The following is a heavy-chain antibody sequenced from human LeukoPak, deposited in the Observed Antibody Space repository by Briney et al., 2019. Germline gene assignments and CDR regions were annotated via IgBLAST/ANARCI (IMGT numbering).Heavy chain of an antibody. CDR3: TTWGSYRYTVVSDY. CDR1: GFTVGDYA. CDR2: IRSKAYGGTT. J-gene: IGHJ4*02. V-gene: IGHV3-49*04. D-gene: IGHD3-16*02. Sequence: GGSLRLSCTASGFTVGDYAMSWVRQAPGKGLEWVGFIRSKAYGGTTEYAASVKGRFTISRDDSKSIAYLQMNSLKTEDTAVYYCTTWGSYRYTVVSDYWGQGTLVTVSS.